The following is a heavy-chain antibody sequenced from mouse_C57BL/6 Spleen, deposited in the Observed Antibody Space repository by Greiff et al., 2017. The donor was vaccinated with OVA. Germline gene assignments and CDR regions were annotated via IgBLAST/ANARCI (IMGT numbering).Heavy chain of an antibody. J-gene: IGHJ4*01. Sequence: QVQLQQPGAELVRPGSSVKLSCKASGYTFTSYWMHWVKQRPIQGLEWIGNIDPSDKETHYNQKDKDKTTLTVEKSTRTAYKQLSSLTSEDSAVYYCARYPYAMDYWGQGTSVTVSS. D-gene: IGHD1-1*01. V-gene: IGHV1-52*01. CDR2: IDPSDKET. CDR3: ARYPYAMDY. CDR1: GYTFTSYW.